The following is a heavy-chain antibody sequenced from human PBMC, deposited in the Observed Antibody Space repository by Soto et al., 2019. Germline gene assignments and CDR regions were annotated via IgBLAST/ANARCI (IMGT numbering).Heavy chain of an antibody. V-gene: IGHV3-30*04. J-gene: IGHJ4*02. CDR2: ISYDGSNK. CDR1: GFTFSSYD. CDR3: ARDGGGSSSWYY. D-gene: IGHD6-13*01. Sequence: GGSLRLSCAASGFTFSSYDMHWVRQAPGKGLEWVAVISYDGSNKYYADSVKGRFTISRDNSKNTLYLQMNSLRAEDTAVYYCARDGGGSSSWYYWGQGTLVTVSS.